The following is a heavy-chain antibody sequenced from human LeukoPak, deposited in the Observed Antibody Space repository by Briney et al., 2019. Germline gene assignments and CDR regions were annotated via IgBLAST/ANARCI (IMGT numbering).Heavy chain of an antibody. CDR3: VRVGGASSILSAFDI. CDR2: IYNSETI. CDR1: GGSISSYY. V-gene: IGHV4-59*01. J-gene: IGHJ3*02. D-gene: IGHD6-6*01. Sequence: SETLSLTFTVSGGSISSYYWSWIRQPPGKGLEWIGYIYNSETINYNPSLTSRVTISLDTSKNQVSLKLTSVTAADTAVYYCVRVGGASSILSAFDIWGQGTMVTVSS.